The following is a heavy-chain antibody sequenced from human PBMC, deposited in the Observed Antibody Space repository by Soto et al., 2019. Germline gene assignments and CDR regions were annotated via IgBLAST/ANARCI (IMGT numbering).Heavy chain of an antibody. J-gene: IGHJ4*02. Sequence: ETLSLTCTVSGGSSSSYYLSWIRQPPGKGLEWIGYIYYSGSTNYNPSLKSRVTISVDTSKNQFSLKLSSVTAADTAVYYCARRWGRTFDYWGQGTLVTVSS. CDR2: IYYSGST. CDR1: GGSSSSYY. D-gene: IGHD7-27*01. V-gene: IGHV4-59*08. CDR3: ARRWGRTFDY.